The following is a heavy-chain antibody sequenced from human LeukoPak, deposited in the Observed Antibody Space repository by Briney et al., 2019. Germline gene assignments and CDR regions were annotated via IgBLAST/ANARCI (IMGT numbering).Heavy chain of an antibody. Sequence: GGSPRLSCAASGFPFSSYTMTWGRQAPGKGLEWVSAISASGDSTYYADSVKGRFTISRDNSKNTLYLQMDSLRAEDTALYCCVKGGHFDYWGQGALVTVSS. J-gene: IGHJ4*02. CDR3: VKGGHFDY. CDR1: GFPFSSYT. V-gene: IGHV3-23*01. CDR2: ISASGDST.